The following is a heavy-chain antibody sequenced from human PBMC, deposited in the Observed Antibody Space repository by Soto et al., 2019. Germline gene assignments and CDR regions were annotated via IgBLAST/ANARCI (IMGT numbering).Heavy chain of an antibody. CDR3: ARLPLFREAPPSDYYYYALHA. J-gene: IGHJ6*02. V-gene: IGHV4-34*01. CDR2: INHSGST. CDR1: GGSFSGYY. Sequence: SETLSITCAVYGGSFSGYYWSWIRQPPGKGLEWIGEINHSGSTNYNPSLKSRVTISVDTSKNQFSLKLSSVTAADTAVYYCARLPLFREAPPSDYYYYALHAWRPVTMVT.